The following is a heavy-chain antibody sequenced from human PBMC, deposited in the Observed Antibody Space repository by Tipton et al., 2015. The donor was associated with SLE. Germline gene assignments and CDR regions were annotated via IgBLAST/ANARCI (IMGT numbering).Heavy chain of an antibody. Sequence: TLSLTCTVSGGSISSSRYYWGWIRQPPGKGLEWIGSIYYRGNTYYNPSLKSRVTISVDTSKNQFSLKLSSVTAADTAVYYCARRLVAAANDWYFGLWGRGTLVTVSS. CDR2: IYYRGNT. D-gene: IGHD2-15*01. CDR3: ARRLVAAANDWYFGL. CDR1: GGSISSSRYY. J-gene: IGHJ2*01. V-gene: IGHV4-39*07.